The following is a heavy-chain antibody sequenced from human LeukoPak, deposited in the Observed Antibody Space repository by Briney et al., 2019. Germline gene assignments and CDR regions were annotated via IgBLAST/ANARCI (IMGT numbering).Heavy chain of an antibody. CDR3: AREWGLESSGYYYAY. CDR1: GGTFSRFT. J-gene: IGHJ4*02. CDR2: ITPIFGTA. D-gene: IGHD3-22*01. Sequence: SVKVSCTASGGTFSRFTISWVRQAPGQGFEWMGGITPIFGTANFAQKFQGGVSITADESTSTAFMELSSLRSEDTAVYYCAREWGLESSGYYYAYWGQGTLVTVSS. V-gene: IGHV1-69*13.